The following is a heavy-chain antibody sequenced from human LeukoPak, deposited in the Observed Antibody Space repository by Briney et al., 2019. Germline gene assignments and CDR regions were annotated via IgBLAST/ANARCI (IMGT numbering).Heavy chain of an antibody. J-gene: IGHJ6*03. CDR1: GGSFSGYH. Sequence: PSETLSLTCAVYGGSFSGYHWTWIRQSPGKGLEWIWHINPSGSTYYNPSLKSRLTISVDTSKNQFSLKLRPVTAADTAVYYCARGRHDITMIVVVMTSVSYYLDVWGKGTTVTVS. CDR3: ARGRHDITMIVVVMTSVSYYLDV. V-gene: IGHV4-34*01. CDR2: INPSGST. D-gene: IGHD3-22*01.